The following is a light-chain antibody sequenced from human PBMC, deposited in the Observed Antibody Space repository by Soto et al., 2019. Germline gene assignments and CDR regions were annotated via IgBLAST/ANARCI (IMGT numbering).Light chain of an antibody. Sequence: EIVMTQSPATLSVSPGERVTLSCRASQSVAGDVAGYQQSPGRATRLLIYDASYRATDMPNRFSDSGYGTEFTLTLSGLQYEDFAPYCCQQYNNWPLYTFGQGTKLEIK. CDR1: QSVAGD. CDR2: DAS. CDR3: QQYNNWPLYT. J-gene: IGKJ2*01. V-gene: IGKV3-15*01.